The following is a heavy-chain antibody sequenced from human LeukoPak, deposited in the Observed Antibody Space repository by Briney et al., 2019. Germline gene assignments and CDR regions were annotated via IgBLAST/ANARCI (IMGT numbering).Heavy chain of an antibody. V-gene: IGHV4-59*02. Sequence: SETLSLTCTVSGGSVSSYYWSWIRQPPGKGLEWIGYIYYSGSTNYNPSLKSRVTISVDTSKNQFSLKLSSVTAADTAVYYCARENTAMVTDYWGQGTLVTVSS. CDR1: GGSVSSYY. CDR3: ARENTAMVTDY. J-gene: IGHJ4*02. D-gene: IGHD5-18*01. CDR2: IYYSGST.